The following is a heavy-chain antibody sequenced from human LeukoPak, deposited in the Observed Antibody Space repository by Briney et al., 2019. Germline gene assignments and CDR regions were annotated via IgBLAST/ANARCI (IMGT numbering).Heavy chain of an antibody. V-gene: IGHV3-15*01. D-gene: IGHD3-3*01. CDR2: IKSKSDSRTT. CDR3: TTDTGYDLWYYFDY. J-gene: IGHJ4*02. CDR1: RFTFRNAW. Sequence: PGGSLRLSRAPSRFTFRNAWMSWVRQAPGKGLEWVGRIKSKSDSRTTDYAAPVKGRFTISRDDSKNTLDLQMNSLKTEDSAVYYCTTDTGYDLWYYFDYWGQGTLVTVSS.